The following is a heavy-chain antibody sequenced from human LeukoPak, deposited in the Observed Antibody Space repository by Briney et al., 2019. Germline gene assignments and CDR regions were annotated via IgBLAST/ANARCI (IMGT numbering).Heavy chain of an antibody. CDR2: INPAGGST. Sequence: ASVKVSCKASGYSLTNYYIHWVRQAPGQGLEWMGFINPAGGSTTYTQKFQGRVSVTRDMSTSSVRLELISLKSEDTAVYYCARSRGYYFDYWGQGTLVTVSS. CDR3: ARSRGYYFDY. V-gene: IGHV1-46*01. J-gene: IGHJ4*02. D-gene: IGHD3-16*01. CDR1: GYSLTNYY.